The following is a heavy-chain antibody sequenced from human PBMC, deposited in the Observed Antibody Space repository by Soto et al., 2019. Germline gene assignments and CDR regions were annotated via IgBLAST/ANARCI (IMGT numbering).Heavy chain of an antibody. J-gene: IGHJ4*02. CDR2: IRQDGGEK. Sequence: GGSLRLSCAASRFTFSDYWMTWVRRAPGKGLEWVANIRQDGGEKFYVDSVRGRFTISRDNAQNSLYLQLNTLRAEDTAVYYCGRGDPPDCRGQGTQVTVSS. CDR1: RFTFSDYW. CDR3: GRGDPPDC. V-gene: IGHV3-7*03.